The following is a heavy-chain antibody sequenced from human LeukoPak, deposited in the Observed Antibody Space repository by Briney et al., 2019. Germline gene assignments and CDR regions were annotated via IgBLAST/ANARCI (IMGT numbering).Heavy chain of an antibody. Sequence: GGSLILSCAASGFTFSSDWMSWVRQAPGKGLEWVANLNHDGSLRQYVDSVKGRFTISRDNAKNSLYLQMNSLRAEDTAVYYCARVDYGDSDYWGQGTLVTVSS. J-gene: IGHJ4*02. V-gene: IGHV3-7*04. CDR2: LNHDGSLR. D-gene: IGHD4-17*01. CDR3: ARVDYGDSDY. CDR1: GFTFSSDW.